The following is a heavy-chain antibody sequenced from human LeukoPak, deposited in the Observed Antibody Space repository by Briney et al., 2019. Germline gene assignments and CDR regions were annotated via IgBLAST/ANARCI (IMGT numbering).Heavy chain of an antibody. D-gene: IGHD1-26*01. J-gene: IGHJ4*02. CDR2: IRHTGNT. CDR1: GGSISTYY. CDR3: ARDNRYSGSLDY. Sequence: KPSESLSLTCSVSGGSISTYYWSWIRQPPGKGLEWVGYIRHTGNTYYNPSLKSRVTISADRSKNQFSLKLSSVTTADTAVYYCARDNRYSGSLDYWGQGTLVTVSS. V-gene: IGHV4-59*01.